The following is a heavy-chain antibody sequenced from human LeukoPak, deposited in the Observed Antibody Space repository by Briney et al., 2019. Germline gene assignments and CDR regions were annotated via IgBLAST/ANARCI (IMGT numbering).Heavy chain of an antibody. CDR2: IKQDGSEK. Sequence: PGGSLRLSCAASGFTFSRYWMSWVRQAPGKGLEWVANIKQDGSEKYYVDSVKGQFTISRDNAKNSLYLQMNSLRAEDTAVYYCARGPSSGWYASIDYWGQGTLVTVSS. V-gene: IGHV3-7*01. CDR1: GFTFSRYW. CDR3: ARGPSSGWYASIDY. J-gene: IGHJ4*02. D-gene: IGHD6-19*01.